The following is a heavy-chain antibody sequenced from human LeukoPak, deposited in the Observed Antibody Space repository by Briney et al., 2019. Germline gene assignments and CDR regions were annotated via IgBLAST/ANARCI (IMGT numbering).Heavy chain of an antibody. CDR1: GFTFSSYA. V-gene: IGHV3-23*01. Sequence: GALRLSCAASGFTFSSYAMSWVRQAPGKGLEWVSTINGGGVNTHYADSVGGRFTVSRDNSKNTLFLQMNSLRAEDTAVYYCAKDGGLWVSAHWGDSWGRGTLVTVSS. D-gene: IGHD7-27*01. CDR2: INGGGVNT. CDR3: AKDGGLWVSAHWGDS. J-gene: IGHJ4*02.